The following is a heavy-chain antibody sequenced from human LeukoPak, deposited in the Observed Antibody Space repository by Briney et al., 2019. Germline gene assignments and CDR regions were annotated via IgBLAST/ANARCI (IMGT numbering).Heavy chain of an antibody. J-gene: IGHJ2*01. CDR1: GGSISSSSYY. CDR2: IYYSGST. V-gene: IGHV4-39*01. Sequence: SETLSLTCTVSGGSISSSSYYWGWIRQPPGKGLEWIGSIYYSGSTYYNPSLKSRVTISVDTSKNQFSLKLSSVTAADTAVYYCARQPGGQTWYFDLWGRGTLVTVSS. CDR3: ARQPGGQTWYFDL. D-gene: IGHD3-10*01.